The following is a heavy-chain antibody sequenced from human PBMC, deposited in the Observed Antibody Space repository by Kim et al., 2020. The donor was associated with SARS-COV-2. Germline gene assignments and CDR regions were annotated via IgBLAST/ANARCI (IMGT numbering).Heavy chain of an antibody. J-gene: IGHJ5*02. CDR3: SRQESTYGWFDP. CDR1: GGSISSMSHY. V-gene: IGHV4-39*01. D-gene: IGHD2-2*01. Sequence: SETLSLTCTVSGGSISSMSHYWGWIRQAPGKGLEWIASIYYSGTTYHNAALKSRVTISVDTSKNQFSLKLTSVTAADTAVYYCSRQESTYGWFDPWGQGTLVSVSS. CDR2: IYYSGTT.